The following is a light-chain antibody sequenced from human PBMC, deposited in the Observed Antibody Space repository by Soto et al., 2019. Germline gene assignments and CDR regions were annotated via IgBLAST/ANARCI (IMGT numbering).Light chain of an antibody. Sequence: DIVLTQSPLSLPVTPGEPASISCRSSQSLLHSNGNIYLDWYLQKPGQSPQLLTYLGSIRDSGVPDRFSGSGSGTDFTLKITRVEAEDVGVYYCMQAIQAPRTFGLGTKVEIK. CDR1: QSLLHSNGNIY. CDR2: LGS. V-gene: IGKV2-28*01. J-gene: IGKJ1*01. CDR3: MQAIQAPRT.